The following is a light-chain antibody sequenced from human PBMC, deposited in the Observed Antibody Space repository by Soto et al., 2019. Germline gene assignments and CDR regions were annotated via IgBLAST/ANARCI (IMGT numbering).Light chain of an antibody. CDR1: QSISSY. CDR3: QQSYSTPGT. CDR2: AAS. J-gene: IGKJ1*01. V-gene: IGKV1-39*01. Sequence: DIQMTQSPSSLSASVGDRVTITCRASQSISSYLNWYRQKPGKAPKLLIYAASSLQSGVPSRFSGSGSGTDFTLTISSLQPEDFASYYCQQSYSTPGTLGQGTKGDI.